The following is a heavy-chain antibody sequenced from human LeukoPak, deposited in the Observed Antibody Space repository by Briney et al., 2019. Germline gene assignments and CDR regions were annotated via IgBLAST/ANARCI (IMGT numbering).Heavy chain of an antibody. CDR3: ARGQPQRYSSGWYVNWFDP. V-gene: IGHV4-4*02. D-gene: IGHD6-19*01. J-gene: IGHJ5*02. CDR1: GGSISSSNW. CDR2: IYHSGST. Sequence: SGTLSLTCAVSGGSISSSNWWSWVRQPPGKGLEWIGEIYHSGSTNYNPSLKSRVTISVDKSKNQFSLKLNSVAAADTAVYYCARGQPQRYSSGWYVNWFDPWGQGTLVTVSS.